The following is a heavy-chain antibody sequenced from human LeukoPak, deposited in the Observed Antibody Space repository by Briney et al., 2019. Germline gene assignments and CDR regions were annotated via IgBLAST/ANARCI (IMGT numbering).Heavy chain of an antibody. V-gene: IGHV4-31*03. CDR2: IYYSGST. D-gene: IGHD5-18*01. CDR1: GGSISSGGYY. CDR3: ARVSAPRGYSYGNPRTYNWFDP. Sequence: SETLSLTCTVSGGSISSGGYYWSWIRQHPGKGLEWIGYIYYSGSTYYNPSLKSRVTISVDTSKNQFSLKLSSVTAADTAVYYCARVSAPRGYSYGNPRTYNWFDPWGQGTLVTVSS. J-gene: IGHJ5*02.